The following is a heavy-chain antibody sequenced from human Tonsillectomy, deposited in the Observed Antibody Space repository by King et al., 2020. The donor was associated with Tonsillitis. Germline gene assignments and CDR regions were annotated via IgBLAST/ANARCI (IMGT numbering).Heavy chain of an antibody. Sequence: DVQLVESGGGLVKPGGSLRLSCAASGFTFSSYNMNWVRQAPGKGLEWVSSISSSSSYIYYADSVKGRFTISRDNAKNSLFLQMNSLRAEDTAVYYCARQGFGEFVDVFDVWGQGTMVTVSS. V-gene: IGHV3-21*01. J-gene: IGHJ3*01. CDR3: ARQGFGEFVDVFDV. CDR2: ISSSSSYI. CDR1: GFTFSSYN. D-gene: IGHD3-10*01.